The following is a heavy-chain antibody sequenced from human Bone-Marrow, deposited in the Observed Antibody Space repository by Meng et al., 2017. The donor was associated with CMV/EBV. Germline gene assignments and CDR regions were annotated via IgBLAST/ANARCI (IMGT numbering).Heavy chain of an antibody. CDR3: ARADFWSGYLLNMDV. V-gene: IGHV4-34*01. J-gene: IGHJ6*02. CDR1: GGSFSNYY. CDR2: INHSGST. Sequence: SETLSLTCAVYGGSFSNYYWSWIRQPPGKGLEWIGEINHSGSTNYNPSLKSRVTISVDTSKNQFSLKLSSVTAADTAVYYCARADFWSGYLLNMDVWAQGTTVTVSS. D-gene: IGHD3-3*01.